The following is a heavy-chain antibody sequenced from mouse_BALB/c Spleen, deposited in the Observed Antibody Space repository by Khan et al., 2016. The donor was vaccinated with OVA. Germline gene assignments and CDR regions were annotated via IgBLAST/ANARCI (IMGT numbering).Heavy chain of an antibody. J-gene: IGHJ3*01. CDR3: VNHGSSSAWFTY. V-gene: IGHV1-7*01. D-gene: IGHD1-1*01. CDR2: INPTTDYT. Sequence: VQLQQSGAELAKPGASVKMSCKASGYTFTSYWMHWVKQRPGQGLEWIGYINPTTDYTEYNQIFKDKATLTADKSSSTAYTQLSSLTSEDSAVYYCVNHGSSSAWFTYWGQGTLVTSSA. CDR1: GYTFTSYW.